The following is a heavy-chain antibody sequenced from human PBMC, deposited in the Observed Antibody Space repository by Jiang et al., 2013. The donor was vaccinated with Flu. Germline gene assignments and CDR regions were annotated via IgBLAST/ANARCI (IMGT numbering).Heavy chain of an antibody. CDR3: ARHPGYSYGPIDY. Sequence: LLKPSETLSLTCAVYGGSFSGYYWSWIRQPPGKGLEWIGEINHSGSTNYNPSLKSRVTISVDTSKNQFSLKLSSVTAADTAVYYCARHPGYSYGPIDYWGQGTLVTVSS. CDR2: INHSGST. D-gene: IGHD5-18*01. CDR1: GGSFSGYY. V-gene: IGHV4-34*01. J-gene: IGHJ4*02.